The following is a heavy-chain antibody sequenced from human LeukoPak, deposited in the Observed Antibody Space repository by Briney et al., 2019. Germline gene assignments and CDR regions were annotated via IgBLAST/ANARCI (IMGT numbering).Heavy chain of an antibody. Sequence: GGSLRLSCAASGFTFSSYVMTWVRQAPGKGLEWVSYISSSGSTIYYADSVRGRFTISRDNAKNSLYLQMNSLRDEDTAVYYCATDSSGVDYWGQGTLVTVSS. CDR2: ISSSGSTI. D-gene: IGHD6-19*01. V-gene: IGHV3-48*02. CDR3: ATDSSGVDY. CDR1: GFTFSSYV. J-gene: IGHJ4*02.